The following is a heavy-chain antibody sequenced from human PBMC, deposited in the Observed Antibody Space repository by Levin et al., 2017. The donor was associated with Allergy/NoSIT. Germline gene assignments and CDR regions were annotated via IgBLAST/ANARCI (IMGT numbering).Heavy chain of an antibody. CDR1: GFTFSSYA. V-gene: IGHV3-30*04. D-gene: IGHD1-26*01. CDR3: ASEPWAGGDY. Sequence: PGGSLRLSCAASGFTFSSYAMHWVRQAPGKGLEWVAVISYDGSNKYYADSVKGRFTISRDNSKNTLYLQMNSLRAEDTAVYYCASEPWAGGDYWGQGTLVTVSS. J-gene: IGHJ4*02. CDR2: ISYDGSNK.